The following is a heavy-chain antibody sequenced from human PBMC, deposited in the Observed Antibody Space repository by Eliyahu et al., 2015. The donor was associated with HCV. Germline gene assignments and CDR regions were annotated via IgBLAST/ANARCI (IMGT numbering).Heavy chain of an antibody. J-gene: IGHJ6*03. CDR2: IIPXFGTA. D-gene: IGHD1-26*01. Sequence: QVQLVQSGAEVKKPGSSXKVSCKAAGGTFSSYAISWVRQAPGQGLEWMGGIIPXFGTANYAQKFQGRVTITADESTSTAYMELSSLRSEDTAVYYCATYPFYSGSYYDVLDYYYYYMDVWGKGTTVTVSS. CDR1: GGTFSSYA. V-gene: IGHV1-69*01. CDR3: ATYPFYSGSYYDVLDYYYYYMDV.